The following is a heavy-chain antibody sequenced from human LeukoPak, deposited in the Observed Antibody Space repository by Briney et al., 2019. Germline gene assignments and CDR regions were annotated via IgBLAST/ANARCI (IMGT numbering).Heavy chain of an antibody. D-gene: IGHD6-19*01. CDR3: ARATAVAGMGFDY. J-gene: IGHJ4*02. Sequence: PSETLSLTCTVSGGSISSYYRSWIRQPPGKGLEWIGYIYYSGSTNYNPSLKSRVTISVDTSKNQFSLKLSSVTAADTAVYYCARATAVAGMGFDYWGQGNLVTVSS. V-gene: IGHV4-59*08. CDR1: GGSISSYY. CDR2: IYYSGST.